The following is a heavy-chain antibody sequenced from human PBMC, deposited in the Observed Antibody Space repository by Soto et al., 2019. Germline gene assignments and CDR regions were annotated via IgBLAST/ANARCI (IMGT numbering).Heavy chain of an antibody. D-gene: IGHD3-22*01. J-gene: IGHJ5*02. Sequence: PSETLSLTCTVSGGSISSYYWSWIRQPPGKGLEWIGYIYYSGTTNYNPSLKSRVTISVDTSKSQFSLRLSSVTAADTAVYYCARQYYDTSAYFRFDPWGQGTLVTVS. V-gene: IGHV4-59*08. CDR1: GGSISSYY. CDR2: IYYSGTT. CDR3: ARQYYDTSAYFRFDP.